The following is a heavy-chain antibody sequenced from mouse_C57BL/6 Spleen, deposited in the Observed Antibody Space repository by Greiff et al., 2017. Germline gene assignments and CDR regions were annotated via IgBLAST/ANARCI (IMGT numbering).Heavy chain of an antibody. CDR1: GFNIKDYY. Sequence: VQLQQSGAELVRPGASVKLSCTASGFNIKDYYMHWVKQRPEQGLEWIGRIDPEDGDTEYAPKFQGKATMTAATSSNTAYLQLSSLTSEDTAVYYCTRGNYGVYFDYWGQGTTLTVSS. CDR2: IDPEDGDT. V-gene: IGHV14-1*01. D-gene: IGHD2-1*01. CDR3: TRGNYGVYFDY. J-gene: IGHJ2*01.